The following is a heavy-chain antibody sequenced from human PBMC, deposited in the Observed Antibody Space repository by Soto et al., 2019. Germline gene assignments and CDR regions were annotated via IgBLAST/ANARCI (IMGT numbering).Heavy chain of an antibody. CDR1: GFTFSSYG. D-gene: IGHD6-13*01. Sequence: QVQLVESGGGVVQPGRSLRLSCAASGFTFSSYGIHWVRQAPDKGLEWVAVISHEGSNEYDADSVKGLFTISRDNSKNTPYLQMNSLRAEDTAVYYCAKAESRSVYYFDNWGQGTLVTVSS. J-gene: IGHJ4*02. V-gene: IGHV3-30*18. CDR3: AKAESRSVYYFDN. CDR2: ISHEGSNE.